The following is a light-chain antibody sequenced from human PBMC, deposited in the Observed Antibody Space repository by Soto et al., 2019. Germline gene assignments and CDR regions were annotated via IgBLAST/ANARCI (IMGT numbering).Light chain of an antibody. J-gene: IGKJ2*01. CDR1: QSIANW. CDR2: KAS. Sequence: DIQMTQSPSTLSASVGDTVTITCRASQSIANWLAWYQQKPGKAPKGVIYKASSLERGVSPRFSGSGFGTEFTLTISSLQPDDFATYYCQQYKTYSPFTFGQGTKLEIK. V-gene: IGKV1-5*03. CDR3: QQYKTYSPFT.